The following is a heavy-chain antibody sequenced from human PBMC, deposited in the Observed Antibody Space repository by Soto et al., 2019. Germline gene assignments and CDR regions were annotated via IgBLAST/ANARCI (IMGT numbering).Heavy chain of an antibody. Sequence: ESGPTLVNPTQTLTLTCTFSGFSLSTSGVGVGWIRQPPGKALEWLALIYWDDDKRYSPSLKSRLTITKDSSKYQVVLTMTNMDPVDTATYYCAQNSMVRGAIGPYYYYGMDVWGQGTTVTVSS. CDR3: AQNSMVRGAIGPYYYYGMDV. CDR2: IYWDDDK. J-gene: IGHJ6*02. D-gene: IGHD3-10*01. V-gene: IGHV2-5*02. CDR1: GFSLSTSGVG.